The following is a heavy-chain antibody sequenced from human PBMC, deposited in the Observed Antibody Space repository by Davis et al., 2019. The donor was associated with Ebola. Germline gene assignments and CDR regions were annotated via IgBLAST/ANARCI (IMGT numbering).Heavy chain of an antibody. CDR1: EFTVSSNY. V-gene: IGHV3-53*01. CDR3: AKDTSNIWFDV. Sequence: GESLKISCAAFEFTVSSNYMSWVRHAPGKGLEWVSTLGTSADTYYADSVKGRFTISRDNSKNTLYLQMNGLRVEDTAIYYCAKDTSNIWFDVWGQGTMVTVSS. D-gene: IGHD1-26*01. J-gene: IGHJ3*01. CDR2: LGTSADT.